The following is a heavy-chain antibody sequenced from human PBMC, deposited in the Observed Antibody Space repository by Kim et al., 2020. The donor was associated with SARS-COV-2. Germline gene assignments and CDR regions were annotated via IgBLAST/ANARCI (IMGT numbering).Heavy chain of an antibody. CDR1: GGSFSGYY. Sequence: SETLSLTCAVYGGSFSGYYWSWIRQPPGKGLEWIGEINHSGSTNYNPSLKSRVTISVDTSKNQFSLKLSSVTAADTAVYYCARARGHNIEKDYGGKNRYFDLWGRGTLVTVSS. V-gene: IGHV4-34*01. D-gene: IGHD4-17*01. CDR2: INHSGST. J-gene: IGHJ2*01. CDR3: ARARGHNIEKDYGGKNRYFDL.